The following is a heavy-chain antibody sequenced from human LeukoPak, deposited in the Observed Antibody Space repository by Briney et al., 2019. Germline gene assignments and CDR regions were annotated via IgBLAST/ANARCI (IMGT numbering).Heavy chain of an antibody. V-gene: IGHV4-4*07. CDR3: ATGSGSGWFDY. D-gene: IGHD6-25*01. J-gene: IGHJ4*02. CDR1: GGSISSYY. Sequence: SETLSLTCIVSGGSISSYYWSWIRQPAGKGLEWIGLAHSSGSTNHNPSLKSRVTMSVDTSKNQFSLKLSSVTAADTAVYYCATGSGSGWFDYWGQGTLVTVSS. CDR2: AHSSGST.